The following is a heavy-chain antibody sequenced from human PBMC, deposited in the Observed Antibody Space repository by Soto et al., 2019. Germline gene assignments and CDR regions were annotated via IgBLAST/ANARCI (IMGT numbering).Heavy chain of an antibody. CDR2: INHSGST. D-gene: IGHD3-10*01. CDR3: ARSRVGMVRGVKRVYYMDV. J-gene: IGHJ6*03. V-gene: IGHV4-34*01. Sequence: SETLSLTCAVYGGSFSGYYWSWIRQPPGKGLEWIGEINHSGSTNYNPSLKSRVTISVDTSKNQFSLKLSSVTAADTAVYYCARSRVGMVRGVKRVYYMDVWGKGTTVTVSS. CDR1: GGSFSGYY.